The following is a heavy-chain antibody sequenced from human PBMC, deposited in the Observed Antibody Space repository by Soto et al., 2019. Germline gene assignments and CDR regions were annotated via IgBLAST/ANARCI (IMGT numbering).Heavy chain of an antibody. Sequence: SETLSLTCTVSGGSISSGDYYWSWIRQPPGKGLEWIGYIYYSGSTYYNPSLKSRVTISVDTSKNQFSLKLSSVTAADTAVYYCARASGFGEPSDYYYYGMDVWGQGTTVTVSS. CDR3: ARASGFGEPSDYYYYGMDV. D-gene: IGHD3-10*01. V-gene: IGHV4-30-4*01. CDR2: IYYSGST. J-gene: IGHJ6*02. CDR1: GGSISSGDYY.